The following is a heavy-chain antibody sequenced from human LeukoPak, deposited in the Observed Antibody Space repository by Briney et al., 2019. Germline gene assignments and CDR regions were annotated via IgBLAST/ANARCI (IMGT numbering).Heavy chain of an antibody. CDR3: ARERLFSSSWYSTDDY. CDR1: GGSINSSNHY. CDR2: IYHSGST. Sequence: PSETLSLTCTVSGGSINSSNHYWGWIRQPPGKGLEWIGSIYHSGSTYHNPSLKSRVTISVDTSKSHFSLKLSSVTAADTAVYYCARERLFSSSWYSTDDYWGQGTLVTVSS. J-gene: IGHJ4*02. D-gene: IGHD6-13*01. V-gene: IGHV4-39*02.